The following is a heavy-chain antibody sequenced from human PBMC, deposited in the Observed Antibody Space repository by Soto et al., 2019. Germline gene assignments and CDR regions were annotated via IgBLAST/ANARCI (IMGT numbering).Heavy chain of an antibody. V-gene: IGHV3-48*03. CDR2: SSPSGDTI. Sequence: PGGSLRLSCVASGFSLAHYTMNWVRQTPGKGLEWISYSSPSGDTIYYAESVKVRLTVSRETDKNSLFLQMNSLRPEDTAVYSCSRYLRSPAPPFDSGGQGTLVTVSS. CDR1: GFSLAHYT. J-gene: IGHJ5*01. D-gene: IGHD3-9*01. CDR3: SRYLRSPAPPFDS.